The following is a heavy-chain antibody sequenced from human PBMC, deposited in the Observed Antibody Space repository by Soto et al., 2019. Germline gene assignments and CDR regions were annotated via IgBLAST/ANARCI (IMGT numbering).Heavy chain of an antibody. CDR1: GFTFSSYS. V-gene: IGHV3-21*01. D-gene: IGHD6-19*01. CDR3: ARDLLIAVAGAGAFDI. Sequence: GGSLRLSCAASGFTFSSYSMNWVRQAPGKGLEWVSSISSSSSYIYYADSVKGRFTISRDNAKNSLYLQMNSLRAEDTAVYYCARDLLIAVAGAGAFDIWGQGTMVTVSS. CDR2: ISSSSSYI. J-gene: IGHJ3*02.